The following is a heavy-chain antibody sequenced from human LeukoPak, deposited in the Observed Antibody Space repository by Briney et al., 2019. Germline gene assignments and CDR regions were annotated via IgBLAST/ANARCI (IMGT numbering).Heavy chain of an antibody. CDR2: IYYSGST. Sequence: NSSETLSPTCTVSGGSISSYYWSWIRQPPGKGLEWIGYIYYSGSTNYNPSLKSRVTISVDTSKNQSSLKLSSVTAADTAVYYCARGLGNYYDSSGYYYYYYYGMDVWGQGTTVTVSS. D-gene: IGHD3-22*01. CDR1: GGSISSYY. V-gene: IGHV4-59*01. CDR3: ARGLGNYYDSSGYYYYYYYGMDV. J-gene: IGHJ6*02.